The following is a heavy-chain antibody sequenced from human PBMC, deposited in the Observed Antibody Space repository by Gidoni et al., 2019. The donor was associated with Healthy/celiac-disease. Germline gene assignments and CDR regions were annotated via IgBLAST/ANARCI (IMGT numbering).Heavy chain of an antibody. J-gene: IGHJ2*01. V-gene: IGHV3-23*01. D-gene: IGHD6-19*01. Sequence: EVQLLESGGGLVQPGGSLRLSCAASGFTFSSSAMSWVRQAPGKGLEWVSAISGSGGSTYYADSVKGRFTIYRDNSKNTLYLQMNSLRAEDTAVYYCAKGGQYSSGWSYWYFDLWGRGTLVTVSS. CDR3: AKGGQYSSGWSYWYFDL. CDR2: ISGSGGST. CDR1: GFTFSSSA.